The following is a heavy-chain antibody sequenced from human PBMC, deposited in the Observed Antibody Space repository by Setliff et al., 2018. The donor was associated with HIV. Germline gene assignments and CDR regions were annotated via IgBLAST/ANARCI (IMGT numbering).Heavy chain of an antibody. D-gene: IGHD3-22*01. Sequence: SETLSLTCTVSGGSISKGSYYWSWIRQPAGKGLEWIGRIYISGSTNYNPSLKSRVTISVDTSKNQFSLKLRSVTAADTAVYYCARDEYYYDSSEAFDIWGQGTMVTVSS. J-gene: IGHJ3*02. V-gene: IGHV4-61*02. CDR1: GGSISKGSYY. CDR3: ARDEYYYDSSEAFDI. CDR2: IYISGST.